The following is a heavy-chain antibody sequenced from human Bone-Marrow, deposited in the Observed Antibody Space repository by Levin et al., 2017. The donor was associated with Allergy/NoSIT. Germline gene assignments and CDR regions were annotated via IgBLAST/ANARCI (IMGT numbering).Heavy chain of an antibody. Sequence: GGSLRLSCAASGFTFSSYGMHWVRQAPGKGLEWVAVIWYDGSNKYYADSVKGRFTISRDNSKNTLYLQMNSLRAEDTAVYYCARGEQWLVQSAFDIWGQGTMVTVSS. CDR2: IWYDGSNK. D-gene: IGHD6-19*01. CDR1: GFTFSSYG. V-gene: IGHV3-33*01. CDR3: ARGEQWLVQSAFDI. J-gene: IGHJ3*02.